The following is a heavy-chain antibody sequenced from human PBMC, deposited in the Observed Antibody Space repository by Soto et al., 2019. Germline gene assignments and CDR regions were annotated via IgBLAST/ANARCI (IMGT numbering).Heavy chain of an antibody. CDR1: GFTVSSNY. Sequence: EVQLVESGGGLIQPGGSLRLSCAASGFTVSSNYMSWVRQAPGKGLEWVSVIYSGGSTYYADSVKGRFTISSDNSKNTPYIQMNTLRAEDTAVYYCARDRVEIGYSDYVQHWGQCTLVTVSS. CDR3: ARDRVEIGYSDYVQH. V-gene: IGHV3-53*01. D-gene: IGHD5-18*01. CDR2: IYSGGST. J-gene: IGHJ1*01.